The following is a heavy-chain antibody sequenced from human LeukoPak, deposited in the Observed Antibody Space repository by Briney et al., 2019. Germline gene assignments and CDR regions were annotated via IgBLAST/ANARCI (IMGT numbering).Heavy chain of an antibody. CDR3: ARGYVTVTTRDPFIKYYYFYGMDV. V-gene: IGHV3-33*01. CDR1: GFTFSSYG. D-gene: IGHD4-4*01. Sequence: GGSLRLSCAASGFTFSSYGMHWVRQAPGKGLEWVALIWYDGTNKQYADSVKGRFTISRDNSKNTMYLQMNTLRAEDTAVYYCARGYVTVTTRDPFIKYYYFYGMDVWGQGTTVTVSS. CDR2: IWYDGTNK. J-gene: IGHJ6*02.